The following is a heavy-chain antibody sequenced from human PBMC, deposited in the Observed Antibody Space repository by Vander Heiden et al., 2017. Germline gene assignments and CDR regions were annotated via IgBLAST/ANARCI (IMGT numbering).Heavy chain of an antibody. CDR2: IYSGGST. Sequence: EVKLVESGGGLIQPGGSLRLSCAASGFTVSSNYMSWVRQAPGKGLEWVSVIYSGGSTYYADSVKGRFTISRDNSKNTLYLQMNSLRAEDTAVYYCARHRSVGQLSGFDPWGQGTLVTVSS. J-gene: IGHJ5*02. D-gene: IGHD6-13*01. V-gene: IGHV3-53*01. CDR1: GFTVSSNY. CDR3: ARHRSVGQLSGFDP.